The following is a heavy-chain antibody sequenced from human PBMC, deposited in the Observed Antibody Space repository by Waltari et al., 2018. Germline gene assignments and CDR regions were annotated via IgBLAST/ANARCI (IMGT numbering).Heavy chain of an antibody. CDR2: IKTYGGEI. Sequence: EVQLVESGGGLVQPGGSLRLSCAASGFTFSSYWMSWVRQAPGKGLGWGADIKTYGGEIYYVDSVKGRFTISRDNAKNSLYLQMNSLRAEDTAVYYCGRETGGYDYDSRGYFDYWGQGTLVTVSS. D-gene: IGHD3-22*01. J-gene: IGHJ4*02. CDR1: GFTFSSYW. V-gene: IGHV3-7*01. CDR3: GRETGGYDYDSRGYFDY.